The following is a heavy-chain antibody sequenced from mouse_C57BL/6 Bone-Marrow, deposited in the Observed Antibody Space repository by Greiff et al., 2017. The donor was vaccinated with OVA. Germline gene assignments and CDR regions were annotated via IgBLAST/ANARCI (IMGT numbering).Heavy chain of an antibody. J-gene: IGHJ2*01. Sequence: VQLQQPGAELVKPGASVKTSCKASGYTFTSYWITWVKQRPGQGLEWIGDIYPGSGSTNYNEKFKSKATLTVDTSSSTAYMQLSSLTSEDSAVYYCARGFTTVVAYYFDYWGQGTTLTVSS. CDR2: IYPGSGST. D-gene: IGHD1-1*01. CDR1: GYTFTSYW. CDR3: ARGFTTVVAYYFDY. V-gene: IGHV1-55*01.